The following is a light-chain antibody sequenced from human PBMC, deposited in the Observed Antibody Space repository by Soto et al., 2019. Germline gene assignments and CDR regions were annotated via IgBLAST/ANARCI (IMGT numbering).Light chain of an antibody. CDR3: QQRSNWLVT. CDR2: DAS. Sequence: EIVLTQSPGTLSLSPGERATLSCRASQSVSSYLAWYQQKPGQPPRLLIYDASTRATGISARFSGSGSGTDFTLTISSLEPEDFAIYYCQQRSNWLVTFGQGTKVEVK. J-gene: IGKJ1*01. CDR1: QSVSSY. V-gene: IGKV3-11*01.